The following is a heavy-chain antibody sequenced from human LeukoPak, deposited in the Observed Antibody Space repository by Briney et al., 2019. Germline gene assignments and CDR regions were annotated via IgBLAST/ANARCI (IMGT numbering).Heavy chain of an antibody. D-gene: IGHD6-19*01. CDR1: GFTFSSYA. V-gene: IGHV3-23*01. J-gene: IGHJ4*02. CDR2: ISGSGGST. Sequence: GGSLRLSCAASGFTFSSYAMSWVRQAPGKGLEWVSAISGSGGSTYYADSMKGRFTISRDNSKNTLYLQMNSLRAEDTAVYYCAKAYSSGWTPDDVNYFDYWGQGTLVTVSS. CDR3: AKAYSSGWTPDDVNYFDY.